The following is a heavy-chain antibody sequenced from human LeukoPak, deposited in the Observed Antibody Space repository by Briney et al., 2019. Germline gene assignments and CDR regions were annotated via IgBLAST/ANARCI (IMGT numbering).Heavy chain of an antibody. D-gene: IGHD5-18*01. CDR3: ARSSGYSYGQAYFDY. CDR2: ISSSGSTI. CDR1: GFTFSSYE. V-gene: IGHV3-48*03. Sequence: GGSLRLSCAASGFTFSSYEMNWVRQAPGKGLEWVSYISSSGSTIYYADSVKGRFTISRDNAKNSLYLQMNSLRAEDTALYYCARSSGYSYGQAYFDYWGQGTLVTVSS. J-gene: IGHJ4*02.